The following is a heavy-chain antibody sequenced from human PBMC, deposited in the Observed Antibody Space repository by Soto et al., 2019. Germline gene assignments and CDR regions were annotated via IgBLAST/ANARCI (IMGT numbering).Heavy chain of an antibody. CDR1: GFTFSRDA. Sequence: QVRLVESGGGVVQPGKSLRLSCEASGFTFSRDAMFWVRQAPGRGLEWVAVISYDGSDKYYADFAEGRFTISRDNSRDTLYLQMASLTLEHTAVYYCGRDWGYDRRFTCCDPWGQGTPVSFSS. CDR2: ISYDGSDK. CDR3: GRDWGYDRRFTCCDP. V-gene: IGHV3-30*14. D-gene: IGHD3-22*01. J-gene: IGHJ5*02.